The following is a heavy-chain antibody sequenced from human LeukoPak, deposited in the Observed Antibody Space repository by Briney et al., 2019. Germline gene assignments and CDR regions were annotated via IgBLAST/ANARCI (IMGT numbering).Heavy chain of an antibody. V-gene: IGHV4-34*01. J-gene: IGHJ5*02. D-gene: IGHD6-19*01. Sequence: PSETLSLTCAVSGGSFNGYSYTWIRQPPGKGLEWIGDIIHSGGTSYNPSLKSRLTISVDTSRKQFSLKLTSVTAADTALYFCARGPLAFRRVAGIFSWGRGTQVTVSS. CDR2: IIHSGGT. CDR3: ARGPLAFRRVAGIFS. CDR1: GGSFNGYS.